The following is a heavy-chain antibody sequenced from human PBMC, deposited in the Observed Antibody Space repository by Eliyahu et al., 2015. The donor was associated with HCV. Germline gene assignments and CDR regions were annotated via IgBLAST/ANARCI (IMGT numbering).Heavy chain of an antibody. V-gene: IGHV3-21*01. Sequence: EVQLVESGGGLVKPGGSLRLSCAASGFTFSSYSMNWVRQAPGKGLEWVSSISSSSSYIYYADSVKGRFTISRDNAKNSLYLQMNSLRAEDTAVYYCARDRVAVAGKGGGMDVWGQGTTVTVSS. CDR2: ISSSSSYI. J-gene: IGHJ6*02. CDR3: ARDRVAVAGKGGGMDV. D-gene: IGHD6-19*01. CDR1: GFTFSSYS.